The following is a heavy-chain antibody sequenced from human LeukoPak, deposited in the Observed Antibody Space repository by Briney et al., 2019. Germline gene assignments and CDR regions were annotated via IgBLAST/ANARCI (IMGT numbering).Heavy chain of an antibody. Sequence: PGGSLRLSCVVSGFTLSDYGMHWVRQAPGKGLEWVAVISNDGGKKYYADSVKGRFTISRDSSKNTLYLQMNSLRAEDTAVYYCARGPSGYHNIGGQGTLVTVSS. J-gene: IGHJ4*02. CDR1: GFTLSDYG. CDR2: ISNDGGKK. D-gene: IGHD5-12*01. V-gene: IGHV3-30*03. CDR3: ARGPSGYHNI.